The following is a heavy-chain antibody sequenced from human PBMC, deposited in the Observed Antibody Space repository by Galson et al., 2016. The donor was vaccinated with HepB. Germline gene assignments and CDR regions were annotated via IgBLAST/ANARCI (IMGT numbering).Heavy chain of an antibody. D-gene: IGHD3-10*01. J-gene: IGHJ4*02. CDR2: VSGSGDST. CDR3: VKDFYGSGSYYSVGHDH. Sequence: SLRLSCAASGFTFSSFAMNWVRQAPGKGLQWVSAVSGSGDSTYYAGSVKGRFTISRDNSKNTLFLQMNSLRAEDTAVYYCVKDFYGSGSYYSVGHDHWGQGTLVTVSS. CDR1: GFTFSSFA. V-gene: IGHV3-23*01.